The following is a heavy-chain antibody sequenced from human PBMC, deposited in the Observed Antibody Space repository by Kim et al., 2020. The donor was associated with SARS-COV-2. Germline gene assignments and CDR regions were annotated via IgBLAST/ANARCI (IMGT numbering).Heavy chain of an antibody. V-gene: IGHV5-51*01. J-gene: IGHJ6*02. D-gene: IGHD1-26*01. CDR3: ARHTGTYSNFYGMDV. Sequence: SPSFQGQVSISADKSINTAYLQWSSLKASDTAMYYCARHTGTYSNFYGMDVWGQGTTVTVSS.